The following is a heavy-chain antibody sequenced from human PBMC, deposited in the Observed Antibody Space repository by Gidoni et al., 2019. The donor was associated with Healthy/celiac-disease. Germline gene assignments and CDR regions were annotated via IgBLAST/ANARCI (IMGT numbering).Heavy chain of an antibody. CDR2: ISSSSSYI. CDR3: ARGIELLSYFDY. Sequence: EVQLVESGGGLVKPGGSLRLSCAASGFTFSSYSMNWVRQAPGKGLEWVSSISSSSSYIYYADSVKGRFTISRDNAKNSLYLQMNSLRAEDTAVYYCARGIELLSYFDYWGQGTLVTVSS. CDR1: GFTFSSYS. D-gene: IGHD5-12*01. J-gene: IGHJ4*02. V-gene: IGHV3-21*01.